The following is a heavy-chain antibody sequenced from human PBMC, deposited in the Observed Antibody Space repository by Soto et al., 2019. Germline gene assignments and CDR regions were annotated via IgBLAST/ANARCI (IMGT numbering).Heavy chain of an antibody. J-gene: IGHJ6*02. Sequence: QVQLVQSGAEVKKPGSSVKVSCKASGGTFSSYAISWVRQAPGQGLEWMGGIIPIFGTANYAQKFQGRVTITADESTSTAYMELSSLRSEDTAVYYRARTIVVVVAATIHYYYGMDVWGQGTTVTVSS. CDR3: ARTIVVVVAATIHYYYGMDV. D-gene: IGHD2-15*01. CDR2: IIPIFGTA. CDR1: GGTFSSYA. V-gene: IGHV1-69*12.